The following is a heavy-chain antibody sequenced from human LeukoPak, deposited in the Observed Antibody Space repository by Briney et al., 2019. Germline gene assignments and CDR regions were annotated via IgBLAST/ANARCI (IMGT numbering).Heavy chain of an antibody. V-gene: IGHV1-18*01. J-gene: IGHJ4*02. CDR2: TSAHNGNT. CDR3: ARDTIAADFIDY. Sequence: VRQAPGXGLEWMGWTSAHNGNTKYAQKLQGRVTMTTDTSTRTAYMELRSLRSDDTAVYYCARDTIAADFIDYWGQGTLVTVSS. D-gene: IGHD6-13*01.